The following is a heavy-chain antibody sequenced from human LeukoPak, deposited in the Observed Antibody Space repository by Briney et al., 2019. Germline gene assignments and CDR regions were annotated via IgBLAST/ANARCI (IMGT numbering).Heavy chain of an antibody. CDR1: GGSISSGGYY. D-gene: IGHD6-13*01. V-gene: IGHV4-30-2*01. CDR3: ARVRGSSSWGPGSVDY. CDR2: IYHSGST. J-gene: IGHJ4*02. Sequence: PSETLSLACTVSGGSISSGGYYWSWIRQPPGKGLEWIGYIYHSGSTYYNPSLKSRVTISVDRSKNQFSLKLSSVTAADTAVYYCARVRGSSSWGPGSVDYWGQGTLVTVSS.